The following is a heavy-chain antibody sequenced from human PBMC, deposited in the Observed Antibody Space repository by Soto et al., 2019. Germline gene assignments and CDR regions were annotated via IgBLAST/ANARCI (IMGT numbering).Heavy chain of an antibody. CDR3: ARDYSSYGPFDY. CDR1: GYRFTSYW. CDR2: IDPSDSYT. Sequence: PGESLKISCKGSGYRFTSYWISWVRPMPGKGLEWMGRIDPSDSYTNYSPSFQGHVTISADKSISTAYLQMNSLRAEDTAVYYCARDYSSYGPFDYWGQGTLVTVSS. V-gene: IGHV5-10-1*01. D-gene: IGHD5-18*01. J-gene: IGHJ4*02.